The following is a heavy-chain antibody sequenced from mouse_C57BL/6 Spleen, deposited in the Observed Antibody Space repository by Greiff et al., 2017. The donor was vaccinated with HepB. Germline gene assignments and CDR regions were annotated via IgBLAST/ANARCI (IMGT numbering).Heavy chain of an antibody. Sequence: EVQLKESGPELVKPGASVKISCKASGYSFTGYYMNWVKQSPEKSLEWIGEINPSTGGTTYNQKFKAKATLTVDKSSSTAYMQLKSLTSEDSAVYYCASFRGYFDYWGQGTTLTVSS. CDR3: ASFRGYFDY. V-gene: IGHV1-42*01. D-gene: IGHD3-2*02. CDR1: GYSFTGYY. J-gene: IGHJ2*01. CDR2: INPSTGGT.